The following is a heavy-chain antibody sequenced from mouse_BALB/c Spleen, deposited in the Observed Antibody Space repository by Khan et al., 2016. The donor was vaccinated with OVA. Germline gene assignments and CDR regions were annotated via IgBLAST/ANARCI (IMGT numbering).Heavy chain of an antibody. J-gene: IGHJ1*01. Sequence: QVQLKQSGAELVKPGASVKLSCKASGYTFTSYDINWVRQRPEQGLEWIGWIFPGDDSTKYNEKFKGKATLTSDKSSSTAYMQLSRLTSEDSAVYFWARHYDGGILDWYFDVWGAGTTVTVSS. CDR3: ARHYDGGILDWYFDV. V-gene: IGHV1-85*01. CDR1: GYTFTSYD. CDR2: IFPGDDST. D-gene: IGHD1-1*01.